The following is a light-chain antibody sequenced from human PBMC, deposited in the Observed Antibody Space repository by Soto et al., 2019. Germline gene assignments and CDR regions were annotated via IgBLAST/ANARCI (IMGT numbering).Light chain of an antibody. CDR3: QQYGNSPLT. CDR1: QNVRSDY. J-gene: IGKJ4*01. CDR2: GVS. Sequence: EIVLTHSPATLSLSPCDRATLSCRSSQNVRSDYFAWYQQKPGQAPRVIIFGVSTRASATPDRFRGSGSGAYFTLTISRLEPDDFALYYCQQYGNSPLTFGGGTKVDIK. V-gene: IGKV3-20*01.